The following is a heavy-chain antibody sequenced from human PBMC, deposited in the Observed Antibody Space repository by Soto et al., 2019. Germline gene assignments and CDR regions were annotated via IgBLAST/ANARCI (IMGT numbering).Heavy chain of an antibody. D-gene: IGHD3-10*01. Sequence: ASVKVSCKASGYTFSNFGLSWVRQAPGQGLEWMGWISGFNGQTNYALKFQGRVTLTTDTSTSTAYMELRSLRSDDTAVYFCARVDPRGVAVVRDYWGQGTLVTVSS. CDR1: GYTFSNFG. V-gene: IGHV1-18*01. CDR2: ISGFNGQT. CDR3: ARVDPRGVAVVRDY. J-gene: IGHJ4*02.